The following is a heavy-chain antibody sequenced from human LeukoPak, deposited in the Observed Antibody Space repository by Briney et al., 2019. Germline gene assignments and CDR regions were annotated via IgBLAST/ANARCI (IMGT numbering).Heavy chain of an antibody. CDR1: GGTFSSYA. D-gene: IGHD3-22*01. CDR3: ARVLIHYDSSGYPNHDAFDI. CDR2: TSAYNGNT. J-gene: IGHJ3*02. V-gene: IGHV1-18*01. Sequence: EASVKVSCKASGGTFSSYAISWVRQAPGQGLEWMGWTSAYNGNTNYAQKLQGRVTMTTDTSTSTAYMELRSLRSDDTAVYYCARVLIHYDSSGYPNHDAFDIWGQGTMVTVSS.